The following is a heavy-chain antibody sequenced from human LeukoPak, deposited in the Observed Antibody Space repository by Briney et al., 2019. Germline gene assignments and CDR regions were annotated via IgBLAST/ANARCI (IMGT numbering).Heavy chain of an antibody. CDR1: GFTVSDTY. D-gene: IGHD3-10*01. V-gene: IGHV3-53*03. J-gene: IGHJ6*04. Sequence: PGGSLRLSCAVSGFTVSDTYMPWVRQPPGKGLEYVSIFYSGGVTEYAASVQGRFTISTEESKNTMYRLMNNVRADDTAKYYCARGGVNAFNFYYYYSLDDWGEGATVTVSS. CDR3: ARGGVNAFNFYYYYSLDD. CDR2: FYSGGVT.